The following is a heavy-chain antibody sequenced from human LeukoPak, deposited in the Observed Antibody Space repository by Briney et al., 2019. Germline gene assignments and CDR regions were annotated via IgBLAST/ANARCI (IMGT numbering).Heavy chain of an antibody. CDR1: GFTFSSYW. CDR2: IKQDGSEE. J-gene: IGHJ5*02. V-gene: IGHV3-7*01. CDR3: ARARAVAGTDWFDP. D-gene: IGHD6-19*01. Sequence: GGSLRLSCAASGFTFSSYWMSWVRQAPGKGLEWVANIKQDGSEEYYVDSVKGRFTISRDNAKNSLYLQMNSLRAEDTAVYYCARARAVAGTDWFDPWGQGTLVTVSS.